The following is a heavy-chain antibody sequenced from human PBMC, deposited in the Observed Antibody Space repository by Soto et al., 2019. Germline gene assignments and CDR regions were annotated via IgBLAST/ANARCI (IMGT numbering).Heavy chain of an antibody. V-gene: IGHV3-30*03. CDR3: ARDSRPLDQYYYYGMDV. CDR1: GFTFESYG. Sequence: QVQVVESGGGVVQPGRALRLSCAGSGFTFESYGMHWVRQAPGKGLEWVAVISYNGSQTYYGDSVKGRFSISRDNSKNILSLQMNSLRGDDSAVYYCARDSRPLDQYYYYGMDVWGQGTTVTVSS. D-gene: IGHD1-1*01. J-gene: IGHJ6*02. CDR2: ISYNGSQT.